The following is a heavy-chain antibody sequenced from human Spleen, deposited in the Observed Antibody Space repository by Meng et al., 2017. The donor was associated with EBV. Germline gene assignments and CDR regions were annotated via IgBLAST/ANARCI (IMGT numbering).Heavy chain of an antibody. J-gene: IGHJ5*02. V-gene: IGHV1-3*01. D-gene: IGHD3-9*01. CDR1: GYTFTSYA. Sequence: QVQLVQSGAEVKKPGASVNVSCKASGYTFTSYAMHWVRQAPGQRLEWMGWINAGNGNTKYSQKFQGRVTITRDTSASTAYMELSSLRSEDTAVYYCARGDYDILTGRRGWFDPWGQGTLVTVSS. CDR2: INAGNGNT. CDR3: ARGDYDILTGRRGWFDP.